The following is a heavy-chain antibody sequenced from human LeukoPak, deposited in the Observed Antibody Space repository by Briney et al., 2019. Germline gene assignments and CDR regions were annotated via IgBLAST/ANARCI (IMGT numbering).Heavy chain of an antibody. CDR2: ISYDGSNK. D-gene: IGHD3-10*01. V-gene: IGHV3-30*03. CDR1: GFTFSIYW. Sequence: GGSLRLSCAASGFTFSIYWMTWVRQAPGKGLEWVAVISYDGSNKYYADSVKGRFTISRDNSKNTLYLQMNSLRAEDTAVYYCARGPNGSGSPYYFDYWGQGTLVTVSS. J-gene: IGHJ4*02. CDR3: ARGPNGSGSPYYFDY.